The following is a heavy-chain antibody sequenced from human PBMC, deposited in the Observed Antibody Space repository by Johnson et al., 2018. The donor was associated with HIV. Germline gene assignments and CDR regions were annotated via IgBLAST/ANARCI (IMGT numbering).Heavy chain of an antibody. D-gene: IGHD3-22*01. CDR1: GFIFSSYA. CDR2: ISYNGSNK. J-gene: IGHJ3*02. CDR3: ARGIAPGGHYDSSGYYGDAFDT. V-gene: IGHV3-30*04. Sequence: VQLVESGGGVVPSGRSLRLSCAASGFIFSSYAMHWVRQAPGKGLEWVAVISYNGSNKYYADSVKGRFTISRDNSKNTVYLQMKSLRAEDTAVYYCARGIAPGGHYDSSGYYGDAFDTWGQGTMVTVSS.